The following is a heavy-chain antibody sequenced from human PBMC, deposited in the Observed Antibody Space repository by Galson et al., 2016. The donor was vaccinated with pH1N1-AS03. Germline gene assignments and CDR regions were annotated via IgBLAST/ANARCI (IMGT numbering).Heavy chain of an antibody. CDR2: ISTYNGAT. Sequence: SVKVSCKASDYTYTLTWVRQAPGQGLEWMGYISTYNGATHYSQKFQGRVTMTTGTYANIVYMELRSLQSADTAVYFCAGGKQDALDVWGHGTVVTVAS. J-gene: IGHJ3*01. V-gene: IGHV1-18*01. CDR3: AGGKQDALDV. CDR1: DYTYT. D-gene: IGHD1-1*01.